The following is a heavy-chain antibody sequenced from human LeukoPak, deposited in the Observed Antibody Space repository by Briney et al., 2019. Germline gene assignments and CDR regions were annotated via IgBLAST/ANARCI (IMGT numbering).Heavy chain of an antibody. Sequence: GGSLRLSCAASGFTFSSYAMSWVRQAPGKGLEWVSAISGSGGSTYYADSVKGRFTISRDNSKNTLHLQMNSLRAEDTAVYYCARDSSGYYPGIDYWGQGTLVTVSS. D-gene: IGHD3-22*01. CDR3: ARDSSGYYPGIDY. CDR2: ISGSGGST. CDR1: GFTFSSYA. J-gene: IGHJ4*02. V-gene: IGHV3-23*01.